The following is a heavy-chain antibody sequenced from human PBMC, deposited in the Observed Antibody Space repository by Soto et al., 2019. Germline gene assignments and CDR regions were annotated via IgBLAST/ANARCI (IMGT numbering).Heavy chain of an antibody. J-gene: IGHJ4*02. CDR2: SRNKANSYTT. CDR1: GFIFRDHY. D-gene: IGHD3-16*01. V-gene: IGHV3-72*01. CDR3: VRTRGGEGDFDY. Sequence: EVQLVESGGGLVQPGGSLRLTCAASGFIFRDHYMDWVRQAPGKGLEWVGRSRNKANSYTTEYAASVKGRFTISRDDPNNSLYLQLNSLKTEATAVYYCVRTRGGEGDFDYWGQGTLCTVSS.